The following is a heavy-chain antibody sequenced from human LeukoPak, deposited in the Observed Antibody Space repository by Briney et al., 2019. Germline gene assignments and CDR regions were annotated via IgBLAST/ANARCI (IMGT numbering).Heavy chain of an antibody. CDR1: GFTFSSYG. D-gene: IGHD3-22*01. CDR3: EKDLYSSGYYYYYYYYGMDV. Sequence: GGSLRLSCAASGFTFSSYGMHWVRQAPGKGLEWVAVISYDGSNKYYADSVKGRFTISRDNSKNTLYLQMNSLRAEDTAVYYCEKDLYSSGYYYYYYYYGMDVWGQGTTVTVSS. CDR2: ISYDGSNK. J-gene: IGHJ6*02. V-gene: IGHV3-30*18.